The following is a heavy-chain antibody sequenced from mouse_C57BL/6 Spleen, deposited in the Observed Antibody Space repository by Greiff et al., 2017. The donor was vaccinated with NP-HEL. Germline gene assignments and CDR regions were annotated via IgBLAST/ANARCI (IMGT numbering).Heavy chain of an antibody. CDR1: GYTFTDYY. J-gene: IGHJ3*01. Sequence: QVQLKESGAELVRPGASVKLSCKASGYTFTDYYINWVKQRPGQGLEWIARIYPGSGNTYYNEKFKGKATLTAEKSSSTAYMQLSSLTSVDSAVYFCAAMVDYYGSSWGFAYWGQGTLVTVSA. CDR2: IYPGSGNT. CDR3: AAMVDYYGSSWGFAY. D-gene: IGHD1-1*01. V-gene: IGHV1-76*01.